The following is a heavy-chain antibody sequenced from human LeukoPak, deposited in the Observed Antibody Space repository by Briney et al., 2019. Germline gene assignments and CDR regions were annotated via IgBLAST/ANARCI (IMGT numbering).Heavy chain of an antibody. J-gene: IGHJ4*02. D-gene: IGHD3-10*01. CDR1: GGSISSYY. CDR3: AGHVGSGSYYHYYFDY. CDR2: IYYSGST. Sequence: SETLSLTCTVSGGSISSYYWSWIRQPPGEGLEWIGYIYYSGSTNYNPSLKSRVTISVDTSKNQFSLKLSSVTAADTAVYYCAGHVGSGSYYHYYFDYWGQGTLVTVSS. V-gene: IGHV4-59*08.